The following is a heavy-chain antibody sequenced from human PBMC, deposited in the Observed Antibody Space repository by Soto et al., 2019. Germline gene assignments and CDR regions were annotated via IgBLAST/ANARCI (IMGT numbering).Heavy chain of an antibody. CDR3: ARGSEAWFDP. V-gene: IGHV4-59*01. CDR1: GDSISSYF. J-gene: IGHJ5*02. CDR2: VYSTEIT. Sequence: SETLSLTCTVSGDSISSYFWSWIRQPPGKGLEWIGYVYSTEITNYNPSLKSRVAMSIDTSKNQFSLKVRSVTAADTAVYYCARGSEAWFDPWGQGXLVTVYS.